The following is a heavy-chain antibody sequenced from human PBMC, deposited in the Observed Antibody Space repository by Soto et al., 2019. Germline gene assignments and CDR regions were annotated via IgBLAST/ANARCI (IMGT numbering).Heavy chain of an antibody. D-gene: IGHD2-8*01. V-gene: IGHV1-69*13. Sequence: ASVKVSCKASGCTFSSYAISWVRQAPGQGLEWMGGISPIFGTANYAQKFQGRVTITADESTSTAYMELSSLRSEDTAVYYCARVDKVYAIDYYYYGMDVWGQGTTVTVSS. CDR2: ISPIFGTA. CDR1: GCTFSSYA. CDR3: ARVDKVYAIDYYYYGMDV. J-gene: IGHJ6*02.